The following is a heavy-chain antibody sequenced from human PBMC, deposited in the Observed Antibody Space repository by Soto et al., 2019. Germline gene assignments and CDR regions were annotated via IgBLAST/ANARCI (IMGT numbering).Heavy chain of an antibody. J-gene: IGHJ5*02. CDR3: ARRRRSSWFDP. V-gene: IGHV4-39*01. CDR2: IYYSGST. D-gene: IGHD6-6*01. CDR1: GVSISSSSYY. Sequence: SETLSLTCTVSGVSISSSSYYWGWIRQPPGKGLEWIGNIYYSGSTYYNPSLKSRVTISVDTSKNQFSLNLSSVTAADTAVYYCARRRRSSWFDPWGQGTLVTVSS.